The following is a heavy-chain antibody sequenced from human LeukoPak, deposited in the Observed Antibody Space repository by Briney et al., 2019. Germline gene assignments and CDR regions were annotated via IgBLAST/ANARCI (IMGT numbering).Heavy chain of an antibody. CDR2: INPNSGGT. Sequence: ASVKVSCKASGYTFTGYYMHWVRQAPGQGLEWMGWINPNSGGTNYAQKLQGRVTMTTDTSTSTAYMELRSLRSDDTAVYYCARGQYGSGSYRYYYYMDVWGKGTTVTISS. J-gene: IGHJ6*03. CDR1: GYTFTGYY. V-gene: IGHV1-2*02. CDR3: ARGQYGSGSYRYYYYMDV. D-gene: IGHD3-10*01.